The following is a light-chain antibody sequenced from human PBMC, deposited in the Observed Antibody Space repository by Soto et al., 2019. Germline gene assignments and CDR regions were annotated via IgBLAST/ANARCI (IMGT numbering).Light chain of an antibody. J-gene: IGKJ4*01. Sequence: DIQMTQSPSSLSASVGDRVTITCRAGQRISNYLNWYQQEPGKAPKLLIYAASSLQSGVPSRFSGSGSGTDFTLTISSLQPEDFATYYCQQSYTTLLSFGGGTKVDI. CDR3: QQSYTTLLS. CDR2: AAS. CDR1: QRISNY. V-gene: IGKV1-39*01.